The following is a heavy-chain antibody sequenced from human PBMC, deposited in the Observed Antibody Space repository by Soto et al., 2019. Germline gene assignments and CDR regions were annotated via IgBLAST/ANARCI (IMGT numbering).Heavy chain of an antibody. J-gene: IGHJ6*02. V-gene: IGHV1-69*13. CDR1: GGTFSSYA. CDR3: ARDWSDGLEWLPHYGMDV. D-gene: IGHD3-3*01. Sequence: SVKVSCKASGGTFSSYAISWVRQAPGQGLEWMGGIIPIFGTANYAQKFQGRVTITADESTSTAYMELSSLRSEDTAVYYCARDWSDGLEWLPHYGMDVWGQGTTVTVSS. CDR2: IIPIFGTA.